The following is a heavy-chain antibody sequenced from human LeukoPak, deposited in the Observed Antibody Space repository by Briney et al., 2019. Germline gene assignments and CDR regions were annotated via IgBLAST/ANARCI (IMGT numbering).Heavy chain of an antibody. V-gene: IGHV3-48*04. CDR1: GFTFSSYS. J-gene: IGHJ4*02. D-gene: IGHD5-18*01. Sequence: PGGSLRLSCAASGFTFSSYSMNWVRQAPGKGLEWVSYISSSSSTIYYADSVKGRFTISRDNAKNSLYLQMNSLRAEDTAVYYCARLRGYSYGSFDYWGQGTLVTVSS. CDR3: ARLRGYSYGSFDY. CDR2: ISSSSSTI.